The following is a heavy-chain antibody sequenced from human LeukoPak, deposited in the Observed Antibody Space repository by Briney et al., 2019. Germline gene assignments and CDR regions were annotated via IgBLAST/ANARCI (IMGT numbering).Heavy chain of an antibody. CDR1: GFTVSSNY. Sequence: GGSLRLSCAASGFTVSSNYMSWVRQAPGKGLEWVPVIYSGGSTYYADSVKGRFTISRDNSKNTLYLQMNSLRAEDTAVYYCARAAYSSGWYVLDYWGQGTLVTVSS. V-gene: IGHV3-53*01. D-gene: IGHD6-19*01. CDR3: ARAAYSSGWYVLDY. CDR2: IYSGGST. J-gene: IGHJ4*02.